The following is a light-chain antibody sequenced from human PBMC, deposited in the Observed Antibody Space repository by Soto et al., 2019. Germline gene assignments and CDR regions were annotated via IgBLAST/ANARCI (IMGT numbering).Light chain of an antibody. Sequence: EIVLTQSPCTLSWSPGDRATLSWRASRSVGSSYLAWYQQKNGQAPRLLTYGASSRATDIPDRFSASGYGTDFNLTISRLEPEDFAVYYCQQYGSSPLTFGGGTKVDIK. CDR2: GAS. CDR3: QQYGSSPLT. CDR1: RSVGSSY. J-gene: IGKJ4*01. V-gene: IGKV3-20*01.